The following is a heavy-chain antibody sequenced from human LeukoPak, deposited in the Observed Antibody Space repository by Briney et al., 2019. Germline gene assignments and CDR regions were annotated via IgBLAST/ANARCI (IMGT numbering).Heavy chain of an antibody. D-gene: IGHD3-22*01. Sequence: GGSLRLSCAASGFTFNTYNMNWVRQAPGKGLEWVSSISSSSSYIYYADSVKGRFTISRDNAKNSLYLQMNSLRAEDTAVYYCARLYDGSAYHADHFDYWGQGTLVIVSS. J-gene: IGHJ4*02. CDR1: GFTFNTYN. CDR3: ARLYDGSAYHADHFDY. V-gene: IGHV3-21*01. CDR2: ISSSSSYI.